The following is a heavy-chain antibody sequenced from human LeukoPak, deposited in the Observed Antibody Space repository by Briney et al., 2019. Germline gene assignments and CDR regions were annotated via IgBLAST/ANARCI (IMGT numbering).Heavy chain of an antibody. CDR2: MNPNSGNT. D-gene: IGHD5-12*01. Sequence: ASVKVSCKASGGTFISNAISWVRQAPGQGLEWMGWMNPNSGNTGYAQKFQGRVTITRNTSISTAYMELSSLRSEDTAVYYCARGRGGYRFYYYYYMDVWGKGTTVTVSS. CDR3: ARGRGGYRFYYYYYMDV. J-gene: IGHJ6*03. CDR1: GGTFISNA. V-gene: IGHV1-8*01.